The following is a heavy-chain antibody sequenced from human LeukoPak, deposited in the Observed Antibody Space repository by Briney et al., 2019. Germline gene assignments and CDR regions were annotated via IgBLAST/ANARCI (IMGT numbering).Heavy chain of an antibody. D-gene: IGHD2-2*01. Sequence: GGSLRLSCAAAGFTFSSYVMHWVRQAPGKRLEWVAIISYDGSNEYYADSVKGRFTISRDNSKNTLYLQMNSLRAEDTAVYYCASGCSSTSCSHYYYYYMDVWGKGTTVTISS. J-gene: IGHJ6*03. V-gene: IGHV3-30*14. CDR2: ISYDGSNE. CDR1: GFTFSSYV. CDR3: ASGCSSTSCSHYYYYYMDV.